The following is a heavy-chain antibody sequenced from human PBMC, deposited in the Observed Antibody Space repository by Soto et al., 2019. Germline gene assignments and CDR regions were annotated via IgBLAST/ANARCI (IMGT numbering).Heavy chain of an antibody. CDR1: GYTFTNND. CDR2: MNPGSGDT. V-gene: IGHV1-8*01. Sequence: ASVKVSCKASGYTFTNNDVTWVRQATGQGLEWMGWMNPGSGDTGYAQKFQGRVTMTRNISIATAYMELSSLRSEDTAIYYCARMASFGSLNWFDPWGQGTLVTAPQ. CDR3: ARMASFGSLNWFDP. J-gene: IGHJ5*02. D-gene: IGHD5-18*01.